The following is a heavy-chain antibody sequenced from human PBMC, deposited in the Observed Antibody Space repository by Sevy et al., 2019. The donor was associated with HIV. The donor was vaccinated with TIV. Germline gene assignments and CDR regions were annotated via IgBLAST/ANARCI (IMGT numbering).Heavy chain of an antibody. CDR2: IFHTGST. D-gene: IGHD3-16*01. J-gene: IGHJ5*02. CDR1: GGSINSGVYY. Sequence: SETLSLTCTVSGGSINSGVYYWSWIRQHPEKGLEWIGYIFHTGSTYYNRSFKSRATISVDTSKNQFSLKLSLMTAAETAVYYCAREGTKGVWFDPWGQGTLVTVSS. V-gene: IGHV4-31*03. CDR3: AREGTKGVWFDP.